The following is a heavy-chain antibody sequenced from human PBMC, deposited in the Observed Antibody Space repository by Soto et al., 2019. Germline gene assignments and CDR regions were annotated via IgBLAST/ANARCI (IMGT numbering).Heavy chain of an antibody. CDR3: ARDQYDFRSGSYYYATEV. CDR2: MYYTGST. J-gene: IGHJ6*02. V-gene: IGHV4-61*01. Sequence: SETLSLTCTVSGGSVSSESHYWSWIRQTPGKGLEWIGYMYYTGSTNYNPSLKGRVTMSVDTSRDQVSLRLRSVTRADTAVYYCARDQYDFRSGSYYYATEVWGQGTKVTVSS. D-gene: IGHD3-3*01. CDR1: GGSVSSESHY.